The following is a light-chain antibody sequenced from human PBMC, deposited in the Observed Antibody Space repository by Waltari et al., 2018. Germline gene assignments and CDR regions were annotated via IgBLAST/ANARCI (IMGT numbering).Light chain of an antibody. CDR3: QQSYSTPLT. J-gene: IGKJ4*01. V-gene: IGKV1-39*01. Sequence: DIQMTQSPSSLSASVGDRVTITCRASQSISSYLNWYQQNPGKAPKLLIYAASSLQSGVPSRFSGSGSGTDFTLTISSLQPEDFATYYCQQSYSTPLTFGGGTKVGIK. CDR2: AAS. CDR1: QSISSY.